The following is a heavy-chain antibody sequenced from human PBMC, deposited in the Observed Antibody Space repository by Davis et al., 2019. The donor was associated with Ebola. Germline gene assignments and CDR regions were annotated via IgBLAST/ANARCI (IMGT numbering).Heavy chain of an antibody. V-gene: IGHV4-30-4*07. CDR3: ARVVQYYYDSSGYSTPYYFDY. Sequence: SETLSLTCAVSGGSISSGAYSWSWIRQSPGRGLEWIGSMSYIGSSYIPSLKSRLTISVDTSKNQFSLKLSSVTAADTAVYYCARVVQYYYDSSGYSTPYYFDYWGQGTLVTVSS. J-gene: IGHJ4*02. CDR2: MSYIGS. D-gene: IGHD3-22*01. CDR1: GGSISSGAYS.